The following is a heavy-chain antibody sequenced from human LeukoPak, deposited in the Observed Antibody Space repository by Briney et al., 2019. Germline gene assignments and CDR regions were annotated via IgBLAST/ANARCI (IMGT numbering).Heavy chain of an antibody. D-gene: IGHD3-22*01. CDR2: ISWNSGSI. Sequence: GGSLRLSCAASGFTFSSYWMSWVRQAPGKGLEWVSGISWNSGSIGYADSVKGRSTISRDNAKNSLYLQMNSLRAEDTALYYCVKDRHVHYYDSSGYDYWGQGTLVTVSS. J-gene: IGHJ4*02. CDR1: GFTFSSYW. CDR3: VKDRHVHYYDSSGYDY. V-gene: IGHV3-9*01.